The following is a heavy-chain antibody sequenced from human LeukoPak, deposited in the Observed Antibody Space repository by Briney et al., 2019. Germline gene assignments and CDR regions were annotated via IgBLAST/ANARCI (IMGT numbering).Heavy chain of an antibody. J-gene: IGHJ3*02. CDR2: IRYDGSNK. V-gene: IGHV3-30*02. CDR1: GFTFSSYG. CDR3: AKGPIGFDDYGDQI. D-gene: IGHD4-17*01. Sequence: GGSLRLSXAASGFTFSSYGMHWVRQAPGKGLEWVAFIRYDGSNKYYADSVKGRFTISRDNSKNTLYLQMNSLRAEDTAVYYCAKGPIGFDDYGDQIWGQGTMVTVSS.